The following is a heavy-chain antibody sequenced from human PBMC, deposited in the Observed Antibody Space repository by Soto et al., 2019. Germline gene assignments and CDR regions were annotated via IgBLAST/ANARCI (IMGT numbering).Heavy chain of an antibody. Sequence: ASVKVSCKASGGTFSSYAISWVRQAPGQGLEWMGGIIPIFGTANYAQRFQGRVTITADESTSTAYMELSSLRSEDTAVYYCARGKSVYAHKYYYYGMDVWGQRTTVTVSS. CDR2: IIPIFGTA. CDR1: GGTFSSYA. J-gene: IGHJ6*02. D-gene: IGHD2-8*01. V-gene: IGHV1-69*13. CDR3: ARGKSVYAHKYYYYGMDV.